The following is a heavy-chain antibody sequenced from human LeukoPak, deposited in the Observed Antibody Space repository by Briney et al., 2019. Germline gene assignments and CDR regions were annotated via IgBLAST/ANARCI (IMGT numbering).Heavy chain of an antibody. V-gene: IGHV3-20*04. D-gene: IGHD3-22*01. CDR3: ARGTEVYYDSSSYYSY. J-gene: IGHJ4*02. CDR1: GFTFDDYG. CDR2: TNWNGGST. Sequence: PGGSLRLSCVASGFTFDDYGMGWVRQVPGKGLEWVSGTNWNGGSTGHADSVKGRFTISRDNAKNPLYLQMNSLRAEDTAFYYCARGTEVYYDSSSYYSYWGQGTLVTVSS.